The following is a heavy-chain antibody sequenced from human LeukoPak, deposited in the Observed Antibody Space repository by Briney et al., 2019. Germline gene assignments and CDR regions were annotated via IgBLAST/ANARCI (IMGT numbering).Heavy chain of an antibody. CDR2: INHSGST. J-gene: IGHJ4*02. V-gene: IGHV4-34*01. D-gene: IGHD2-2*01. CDR1: GGSFSGYY. Sequence: PSETLSLTCAVYGGSFSGYYWSWIRQPPGKGLEWIGEINHSGSTNYNPSLKSRVTISVDTSKNQFSLKLSSVTAADTAVYYCARTLSYADYWGQGTLVTVSS. CDR3: ARTLSYADY.